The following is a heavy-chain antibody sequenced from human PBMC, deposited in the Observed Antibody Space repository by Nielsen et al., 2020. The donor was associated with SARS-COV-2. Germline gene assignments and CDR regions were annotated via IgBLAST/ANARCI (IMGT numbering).Heavy chain of an antibody. J-gene: IGHJ4*02. Sequence: GESLKISCAASGFTFSTHAMHWVRQAPGKGLEWVAMIWRGGNYKFYPDSARGRFTISRDDSKNLVSLQMESLRVEDTALYYCTRDPPDSGWALDYWGQGIPVTVSS. V-gene: IGHV3-33*04. CDR3: TRDPPDSGWALDY. CDR1: GFTFSTHA. D-gene: IGHD6-19*01. CDR2: IWRGGNYK.